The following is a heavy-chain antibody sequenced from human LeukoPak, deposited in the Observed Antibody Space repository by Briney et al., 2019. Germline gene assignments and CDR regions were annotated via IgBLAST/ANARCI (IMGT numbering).Heavy chain of an antibody. CDR3: ARDSQIVVVPAAIYYYYGMDV. J-gene: IGHJ6*04. V-gene: IGHV3-11*01. CDR2: TSSSGSTI. Sequence: GGSLRLSCAASGFTFSDYYMSWIRQAPGKGLEWVSYTSSSGSTIYYADSVKGRFTISRDNAKNSLYLQMNSLRAEDTAVYYCARDSQIVVVPAAIYYYYGMDVWGKGTTVTVSS. D-gene: IGHD2-2*02. CDR1: GFTFSDYY.